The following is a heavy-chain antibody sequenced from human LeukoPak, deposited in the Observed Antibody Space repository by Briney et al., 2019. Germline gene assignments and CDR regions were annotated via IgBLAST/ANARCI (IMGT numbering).Heavy chain of an antibody. D-gene: IGHD2-2*01. CDR2: IWYDGSNK. V-gene: IGHV3-30*02. J-gene: IGHJ4*02. Sequence: PGGSLRLSCAASGFTFSSYGMHWVRQAPGKGLEWVAVIWYDGSNKYYADSVKGRFTISRDNSKNTLRLQMNSLRVEDTAVYYCVKGGYCSTTSCHLLPYDYWGQGTLVTVSS. CDR3: VKGGYCSTTSCHLLPYDY. CDR1: GFTFSSYG.